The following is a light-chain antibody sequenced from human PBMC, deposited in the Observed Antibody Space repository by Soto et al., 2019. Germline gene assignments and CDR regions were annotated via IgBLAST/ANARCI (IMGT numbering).Light chain of an antibody. J-gene: IGLJ1*01. CDR3: ISYTGSSTSYV. Sequence: QSVLTQPPSVSGAPGQRVIISCTGGSSNIGANNDVHWYQQTPGRAPKLLIYGDNNRPSGVPDRFSGSKSGNTASLTISGLQAEDEADYYCISYTGSSTSYVFGTGTKVTVL. CDR2: GDN. V-gene: IGLV1-40*01. CDR1: SSNIGANND.